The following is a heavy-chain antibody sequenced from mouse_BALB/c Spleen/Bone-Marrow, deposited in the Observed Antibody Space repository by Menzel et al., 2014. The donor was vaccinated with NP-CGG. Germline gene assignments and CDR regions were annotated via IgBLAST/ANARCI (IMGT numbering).Heavy chain of an antibody. J-gene: IGHJ4*01. V-gene: IGHV1S81*02. CDR3: TRSELRRGGYALDY. CDR2: ISPSNGRS. D-gene: IGHD2-12*01. CDR1: GYSFTSYW. Sequence: VQLQQSRAELVKPGASVKLSCKASGYSFTSYWMHWVKRRPGQGLEWIGEISPSNGRSNYNEKFKSKATLTVDKSSSTAYMQLSGPTSEDSAVYYCTRSELRRGGYALDYWGLGTSVTVSS.